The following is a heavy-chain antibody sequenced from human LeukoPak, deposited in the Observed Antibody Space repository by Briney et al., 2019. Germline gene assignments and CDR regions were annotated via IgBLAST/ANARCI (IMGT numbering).Heavy chain of an antibody. D-gene: IGHD3-22*01. CDR1: GYTFTSYG. J-gene: IGHJ4*02. V-gene: IGHV1-18*01. CDR2: ISAYNGNT. Sequence: ASVKVSCKASGYTFTSYGISWVRQAPGQGLEWMGWISAYNGNTNYAQKLQGRVTMTTDTSTSTAYMELRSLRSDDTAVYYCAREVPHYYDSSGYYYWGKGTLVTVSS. CDR3: AREVPHYYDSSGYYY.